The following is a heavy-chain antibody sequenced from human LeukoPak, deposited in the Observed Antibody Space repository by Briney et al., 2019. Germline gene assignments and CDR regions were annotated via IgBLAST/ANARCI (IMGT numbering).Heavy chain of an antibody. CDR3: VKDGLMRFFDY. CDR2: VSYGGNEK. J-gene: IGHJ4*02. CDR1: GFTFSTYG. D-gene: IGHD2-8*01. V-gene: IGHV3-30*18. Sequence: GGSLRLSCAASGFTFSTYGMLWVRQAPGKGLEWVAVVSYGGNEKYYADSVKGRFTISRDNFKNTLYLQMNSLRTEDTAVYYCVKDGLMRFFDYWGQGTLVTVPS.